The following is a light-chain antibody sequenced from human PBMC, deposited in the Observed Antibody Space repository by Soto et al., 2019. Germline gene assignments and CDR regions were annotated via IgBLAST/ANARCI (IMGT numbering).Light chain of an antibody. CDR1: QNIYSN. CDR2: RAS. J-gene: IGKJ1*01. V-gene: IGKV3-15*01. Sequence: IVMTQSPATLSVSPGERATLSCRASQNIYSNIAWYQQRPGQAPRLLIYRASTRATVVPARFSGSVSGTEFTLTISSLQSEDFTVYSCLQYHNLWAFGQGTKVEIK. CDR3: LQYHNLWA.